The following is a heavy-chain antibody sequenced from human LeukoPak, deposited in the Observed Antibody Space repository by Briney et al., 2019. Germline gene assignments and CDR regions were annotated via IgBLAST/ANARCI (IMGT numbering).Heavy chain of an antibody. J-gene: IGHJ4*02. D-gene: IGHD2-2*01. CDR2: INWNGGST. CDR1: GFTFDDYG. V-gene: IGHV3-20*04. CDR3: AREGTYCSSTSCSSYFDY. Sequence: VGSLRLSCAASGFTFDDYGMSWVRQAPGKGLEWVSGINWNGGSTGYADSVKGRFTISRDNAKNSLYLQMNSLRAEDTALYYCAREGTYCSSTSCSSYFDYWGQGTLVTVSS.